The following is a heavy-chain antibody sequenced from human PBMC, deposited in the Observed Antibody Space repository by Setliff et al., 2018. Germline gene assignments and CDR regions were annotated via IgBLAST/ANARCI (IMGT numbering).Heavy chain of an antibody. D-gene: IGHD2-2*01. V-gene: IGHV4-59*01. CDR2: IYYTGSA. CDR3: ARAGLGYCSSTSCPYYYYYGMDV. Sequence: SETLSLTCTGSGGSINSYYWTWIRQPPGKGLELIGYIYYTGSADYNPSLKSRVTISVDTSKYQFSLKLSSVTAADTAVYYCARAGLGYCSSTSCPYYYYYGMDVWGQGTTVTVSS. CDR1: GGSINSYY. J-gene: IGHJ6*02.